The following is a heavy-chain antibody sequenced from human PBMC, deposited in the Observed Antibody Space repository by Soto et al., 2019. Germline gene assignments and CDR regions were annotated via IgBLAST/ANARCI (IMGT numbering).Heavy chain of an antibody. D-gene: IGHD2-2*01. Sequence: GGSLRLSCAASGFTFSSYAMSWVRQAPGKGLEWVSAISGSGGSTYYADSVKGRFTISRDNSKNTLYLQMNSLRAEDTAVYYCAKDLWDIVVVPAAHWGQGTLVTVSS. CDR3: AKDLWDIVVVPAAH. CDR2: ISGSGGST. CDR1: GFTFSSYA. J-gene: IGHJ4*02. V-gene: IGHV3-23*01.